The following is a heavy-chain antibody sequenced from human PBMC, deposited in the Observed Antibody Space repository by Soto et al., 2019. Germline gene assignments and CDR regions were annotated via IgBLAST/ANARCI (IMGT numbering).Heavy chain of an antibody. CDR2: ISAHNGNT. CDR1: GYAFTTYG. J-gene: IGHJ4*02. Sequence: QVHLVQSGAEVKKPGASVKVSCKGSGYAFTTYGITWVRQAPGQGLEWMGWISAHNGNTNYAQKLQGRVTVTSDTSTSTAYMDLRSVRSADTAVYYCGRGRYGDYWGQGALVTVSS. CDR3: GRGRYGDY. D-gene: IGHD1-1*01. V-gene: IGHV1-18*01.